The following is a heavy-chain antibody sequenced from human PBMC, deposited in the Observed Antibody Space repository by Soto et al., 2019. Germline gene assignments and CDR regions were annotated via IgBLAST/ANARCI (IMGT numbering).Heavy chain of an antibody. V-gene: IGHV5-51*01. CDR1: GYTFIYFW. J-gene: IGHJ4*02. CDR3: ARQIYDSDTGPNFQYYFDS. CDR2: IYPGASDI. D-gene: IGHD3-22*01. Sequence: PGESLKISCQASGYTFIYFWVAWVRQVPGKGLEWMGVIYPGASDIRYSPSFRGHVTISVTKSITTVFLQWSSLRASDTAMYYCARQIYDSDTGPNFQYYFDSWGQGTPVTVSS.